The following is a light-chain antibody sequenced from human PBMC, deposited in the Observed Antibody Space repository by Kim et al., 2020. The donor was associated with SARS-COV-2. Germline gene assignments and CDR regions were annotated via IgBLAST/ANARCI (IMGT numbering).Light chain of an antibody. CDR2: GAS. J-gene: IGKJ3*01. Sequence: SSAGESVRPCSTTQRSSSRNLAWYQQKPGQPPRLLIFGASIRAADFPDRFSGSGSGTEFTLTISSLQSDDFAVYYCQQYGNSPRAFGPGTKVDIK. CDR1: QRSSSRN. V-gene: IGKV3-20*01. CDR3: QQYGNSPRA.